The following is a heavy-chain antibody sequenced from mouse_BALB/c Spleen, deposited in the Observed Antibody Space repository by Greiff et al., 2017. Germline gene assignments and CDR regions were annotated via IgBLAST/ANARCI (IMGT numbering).Heavy chain of an antibody. J-gene: IGHJ2*01. Sequence: DVMLVESGGGLVKPGGSLKLSCAASGFTFSSYTMSWVRQTPEKRLEWVATISSGGSYTYYPDSVKGRFTISRDNAKNTLYLQMSSLKSEDTAMYYCTRDRRNYYFDYWGQGTTLTVSS. CDR1: GFTFSSYT. CDR2: ISSGGSYT. CDR3: TRDRRNYYFDY. V-gene: IGHV5-6-4*01.